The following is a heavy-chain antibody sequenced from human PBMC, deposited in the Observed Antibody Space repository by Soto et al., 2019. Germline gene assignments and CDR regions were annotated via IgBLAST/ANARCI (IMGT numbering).Heavy chain of an antibody. J-gene: IGHJ4*02. CDR3: AREEYYYGSGAFFDY. CDR2: IIPILGIA. CDR1: GGTFSSYT. D-gene: IGHD3-10*01. V-gene: IGHV1-69*08. Sequence: QVQLVQSGAEVKKPGSSVKVSCKAYGGTFSSYTISWVRQAPGLGLEWMGRIIPILGIANYAQKFQGRVTITADKSTSTAYMELSSLRSEDTAVYYCAREEYYYGSGAFFDYWGQGTLVTVSS.